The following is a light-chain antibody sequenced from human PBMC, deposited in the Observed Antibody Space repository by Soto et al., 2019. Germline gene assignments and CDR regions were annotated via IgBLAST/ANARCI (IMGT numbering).Light chain of an antibody. V-gene: IGLV2-23*03. CDR3: CSYAGSSTFVYV. CDR1: SSDVGSYNL. Sequence: QSALTQPASVSGSPGQSITISCTGTSSDVGSYNLVSWYQQHPGKAPKLMIYEGSKRPSGVSNRFSGSKSGNTASLTISGRQAEDEADYYCCSYAGSSTFVYVFGTGTKLTVL. J-gene: IGLJ1*01. CDR2: EGS.